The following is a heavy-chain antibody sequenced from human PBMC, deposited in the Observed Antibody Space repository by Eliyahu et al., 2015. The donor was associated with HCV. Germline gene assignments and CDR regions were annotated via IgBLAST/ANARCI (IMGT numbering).Heavy chain of an antibody. D-gene: IGHD3-10*01. V-gene: IGHV3-15*01. CDR1: GFTXSKAW. CDR3: TTGAPGGFDYYLDV. CDR2: IKSKTDGGTT. J-gene: IGHJ6*03. Sequence: EVQLVESGGGLVKPGGSLRLSXAASGFTXSKAWMXWVRQAPGKGLEWIGRIKSKTDGGTTDYAAPVKGRFTISRDDSKSTLYLQMNSLKTEDTAVYYCTTGAPGGFDYYLDVWGQGTTVTVPS.